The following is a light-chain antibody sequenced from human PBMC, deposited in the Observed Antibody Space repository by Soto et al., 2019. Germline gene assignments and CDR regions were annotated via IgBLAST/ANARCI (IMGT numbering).Light chain of an antibody. CDR1: QSISSW. V-gene: IGKV1-5*01. Sequence: DIQMTQSPSTLSASVGDRVTITCRASQSISSWLAWYQQKPGKAPKLLIYDASSLQSGVPSRFSGSGSGTEFTLTIRSLQPDDFATYYCQNYKMYSPWTVGQGTKVDI. CDR2: DAS. CDR3: QNYKMYSPWT. J-gene: IGKJ1*01.